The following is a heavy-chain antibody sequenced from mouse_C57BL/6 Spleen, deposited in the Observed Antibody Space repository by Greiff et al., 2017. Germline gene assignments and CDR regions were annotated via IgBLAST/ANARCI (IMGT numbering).Heavy chain of an antibody. CDR1: GYTFTSYW. Sequence: QVQLQQPGAELVKPGASVKMSCKASGYTFTSYWITWVKQRPGQGLEWIGDIYPGSGSTNYNEKFKSKATLTVDTSSSTAYMQLISLTSEDSAVYYCANYGSSYVVFDYWGQGTTLTVSS. CDR2: IYPGSGST. D-gene: IGHD1-1*01. V-gene: IGHV1-55*01. CDR3: ANYGSSYVVFDY. J-gene: IGHJ2*01.